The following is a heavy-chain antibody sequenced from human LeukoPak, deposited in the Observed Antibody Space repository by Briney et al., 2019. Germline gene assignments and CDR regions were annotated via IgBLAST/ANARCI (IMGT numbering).Heavy chain of an antibody. J-gene: IGHJ6*02. CDR2: IIPIFGTA. CDR1: GGTLSSYA. CDR3: ARDPLATPESYYYYGMDV. Sequence: ASVKVSCKASGGTLSSYAISWVRQAPGQGLEWMGGIIPIFGTANYAQKFQGRVTITADESTSTAYMELSSLRSEDTAVYYCARDPLATPESYYYYGMDVWGQGTTVTVSS. V-gene: IGHV1-69*01. D-gene: IGHD1-14*01.